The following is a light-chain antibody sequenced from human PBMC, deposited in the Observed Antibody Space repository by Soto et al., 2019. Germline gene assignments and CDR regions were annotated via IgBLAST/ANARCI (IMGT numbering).Light chain of an antibody. CDR2: EGN. Sequence: HSVLTQPASVSGSPGQSITMSCAGASSDVGSYNLVSWYQQYPGKAPKLIIYEGNKRPSGVSNRFSGSGSGNTASLTISGLQAEDAADYYCCSYTGSSTSFGGGTKVTVL. CDR3: CSYTGSSTS. CDR1: SSDVGSYNL. V-gene: IGLV2-23*01. J-gene: IGLJ3*02.